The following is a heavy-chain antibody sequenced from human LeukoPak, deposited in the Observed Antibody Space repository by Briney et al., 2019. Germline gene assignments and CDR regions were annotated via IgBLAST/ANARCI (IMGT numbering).Heavy chain of an antibody. CDR2: ISSSSSYI. V-gene: IGHV3-21*01. CDR3: ARESQGGLNYFDY. J-gene: IGHJ4*02. Sequence: GGSLRLSCAASGFTFSSYSMNWVRQAPGKGLGWVSSISSSSSYIYYADSVKGRFTISRDNAKNSLYLQMNSLRAEDTAVYYCARESQGGLNYFDYWGQGTLVTVSS. CDR1: GFTFSSYS. D-gene: IGHD3-16*01.